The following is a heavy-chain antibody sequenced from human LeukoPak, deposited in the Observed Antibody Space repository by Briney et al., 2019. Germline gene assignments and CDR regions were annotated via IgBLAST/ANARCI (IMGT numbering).Heavy chain of an antibody. CDR1: GYTLTELS. J-gene: IGHJ4*02. V-gene: IGHV1-24*01. CDR2: FDPEDGET. CDR3: ATFSLNVRPFDY. D-gene: IGHD6-6*01. Sequence: ASVKVSCKVSGYTLTELSMHWVRQAPGKGLEWMRGFDPEDGETIYAQKFQGRVTMTEDTSTDTAYMELSSLRSEDTAVYYCATFSLNVRPFDYWGQGTLVTVSS.